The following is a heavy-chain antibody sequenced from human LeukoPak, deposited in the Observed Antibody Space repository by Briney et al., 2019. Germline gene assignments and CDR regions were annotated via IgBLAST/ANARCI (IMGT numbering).Heavy chain of an antibody. Sequence: SETLSLTCTVSGGSISSYYWSWIRQPPGKGLEWIGEINHSGSTNYNPSLKSRVTISVDTSKNQFSLKLSSVTAADTAVYYCARGAVTGITVIVGAYYMDVWGKGTSVTVSS. CDR3: ARGAVTGITVIVGAYYMDV. J-gene: IGHJ6*03. D-gene: IGHD3-22*01. V-gene: IGHV4-34*01. CDR1: GGSISSYY. CDR2: INHSGST.